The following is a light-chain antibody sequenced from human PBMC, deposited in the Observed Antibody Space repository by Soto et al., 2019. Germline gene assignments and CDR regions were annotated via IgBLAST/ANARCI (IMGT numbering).Light chain of an antibody. CDR3: QQYGSSPLT. V-gene: IGKV3-20*01. J-gene: IGKJ4*01. CDR2: GAS. Sequence: EIVLTQSPGTLSLSPGERATLSCRASQSVSSSYLAGYQQKPGQAPRLLIYGASSRATGIPDRFSGSGSGTDFTLTISRLEPEDFAVYYCQQYGSSPLTFGGGTKVDIK. CDR1: QSVSSSY.